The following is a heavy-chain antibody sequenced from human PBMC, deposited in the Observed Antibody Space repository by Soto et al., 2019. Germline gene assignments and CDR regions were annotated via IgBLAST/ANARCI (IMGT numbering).Heavy chain of an antibody. CDR3: ARERTLVTSDY. D-gene: IGHD2-21*02. Sequence: QAPGKGLEWVSSISSSSSYIYYADSVKGRFTISRDNAKNSLYLQMNSLRAEDTAVYYCARERTLVTSDYWGQGTLVTVSS. J-gene: IGHJ4*02. V-gene: IGHV3-21*01. CDR2: ISSSSSYI.